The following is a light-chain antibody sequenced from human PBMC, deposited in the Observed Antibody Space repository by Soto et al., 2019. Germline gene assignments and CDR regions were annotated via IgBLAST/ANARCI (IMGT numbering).Light chain of an antibody. CDR2: GDN. Sequence: QSVLTQPPSVSGTPGQRVTIPCTRSSSNIGSYYDVHWYQQLPGTVPKLLIYGDNNRPSGVPDRFSGSKSGTSASLAITGLQAEDEADYYCQSYDSSLSHVVFGGGTKLTVL. CDR1: SSNIGSYYD. CDR3: QSYDSSLSHVV. J-gene: IGLJ2*01. V-gene: IGLV1-40*01.